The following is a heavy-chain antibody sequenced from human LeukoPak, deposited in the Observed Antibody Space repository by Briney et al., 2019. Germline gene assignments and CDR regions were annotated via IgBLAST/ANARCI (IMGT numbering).Heavy chain of an antibody. CDR3: ARSVVPAAASWFDP. CDR1: GYTFTVYY. Sequence: ASVKVSCKASGYTFTVYYMHWVRQAPGQGLEWMGWINPNSGGTNYAQKFQGRVTMTRDTSISTAYMELSRLRSDDTAVYYCARSVVPAAASWFDPWGQGTLVTVSS. D-gene: IGHD2-2*01. V-gene: IGHV1-2*02. J-gene: IGHJ5*02. CDR2: INPNSGGT.